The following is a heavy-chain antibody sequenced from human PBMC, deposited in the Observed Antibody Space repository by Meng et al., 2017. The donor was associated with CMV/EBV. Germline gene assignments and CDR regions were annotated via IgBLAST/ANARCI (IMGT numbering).Heavy chain of an antibody. V-gene: IGHV2-5*02. D-gene: IGHD5-18*01. CDR1: GFSLSTSGVG. CDR3: AHLDTAKLHFDY. J-gene: IGHJ4*02. CDR2: SYGDDAK. Sequence: LKESRPTLVKPTQTLTLSCTFSGFSLSTSGVGVGWIRHPPGMALVWLALSYGDDAKRYSPSLKSRLIISKDTSKNQVVLTMTNMDPVDTATYYCAHLDTAKLHFDYWGQGTLVTVSS.